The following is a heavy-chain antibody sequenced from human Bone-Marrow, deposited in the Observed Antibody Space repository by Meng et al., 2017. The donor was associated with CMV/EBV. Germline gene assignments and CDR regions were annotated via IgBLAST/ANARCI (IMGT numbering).Heavy chain of an antibody. CDR3: ARVVLHFEKWELPPGAFDI. D-gene: IGHD1-26*01. CDR1: GYSISSGYY. Sequence: SETLSLTCTVSGYSISSGYYWGWIRQPPGKGLEWIGSINHSGSTYYNPSLKSRVPISVDTSKNQFSLKLSSVTAADTAVYYCARVVLHFEKWELPPGAFDIWGQGTMVTVSS. V-gene: IGHV4-38-2*02. CDR2: INHSGST. J-gene: IGHJ3*02.